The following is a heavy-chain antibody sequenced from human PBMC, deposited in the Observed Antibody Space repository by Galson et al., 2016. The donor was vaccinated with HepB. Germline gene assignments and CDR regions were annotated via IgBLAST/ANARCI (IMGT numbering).Heavy chain of an antibody. CDR2: ISYDGIDK. CDR3: AKGGDNWNFFDY. V-gene: IGHV3-30*18. D-gene: IGHD1-7*01. CDR1: GFTFGGHG. Sequence: SLRLSCAASGFTFGGHGMHWVRQAPGKGPEWVALISYDGIDKNYVDSVKGRFTISRDNSENTLYLQMNSLRAEDTAVYYCAKGGDNWNFFDYCGQGTLVTVSS. J-gene: IGHJ4*02.